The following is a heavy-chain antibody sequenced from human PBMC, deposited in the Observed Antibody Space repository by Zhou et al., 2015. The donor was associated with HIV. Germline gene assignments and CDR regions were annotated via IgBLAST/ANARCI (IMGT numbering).Heavy chain of an antibody. Sequence: QVQLVQSGAEVKKPGSSVKVSCKASGGTFSSYAISWVRQAPGQGLEWMGGIIPIFGTANYAQKFQGRVTITADESTSTAYMELSSLRSEDTAVYYCARGKVTMIVVDYYGMDVWGQGTTVTVSS. CDR1: GGTFSSYA. V-gene: IGHV1-69*12. D-gene: IGHD3-22*01. J-gene: IGHJ6*02. CDR3: ARGKVTMIVVDYYGMDV. CDR2: IIPIFGTA.